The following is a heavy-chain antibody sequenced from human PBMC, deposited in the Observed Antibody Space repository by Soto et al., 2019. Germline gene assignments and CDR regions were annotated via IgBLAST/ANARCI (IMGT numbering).Heavy chain of an antibody. CDR1: GYTFTSYA. D-gene: IGHD6-6*01. J-gene: IGHJ5*02. CDR2: INAGNGNT. Sequence: ASVKVSCKASGYTFTSYAMHWVRQAPGQRLEWMGWINAGNGNTKYSQKFQGRVTITRDTSASTAYMELSSLRSEDTAVYYCARGPSIAARYNWFDPWGQGTLVTVSS. V-gene: IGHV1-3*01. CDR3: ARGPSIAARYNWFDP.